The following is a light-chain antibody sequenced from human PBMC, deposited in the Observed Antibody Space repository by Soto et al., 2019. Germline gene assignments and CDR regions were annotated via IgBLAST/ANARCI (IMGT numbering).Light chain of an antibody. CDR3: QLYSVDSSWT. CDR1: QSISNW. J-gene: IGKJ1*01. CDR2: LAS. Sequence: DIQMTQSPSTLSASVGDRVTITCRASQSISNWLAWYQQKPGKAPKLLIYLASSLESGVPSRFSGSGSGTEFTLTISNLQPDDFATYYCQLYSVDSSWTLGQVTKVDSK. V-gene: IGKV1-5*03.